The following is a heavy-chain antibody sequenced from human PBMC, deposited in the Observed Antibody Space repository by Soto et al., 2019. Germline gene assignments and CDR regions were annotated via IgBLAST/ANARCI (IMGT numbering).Heavy chain of an antibody. CDR2: IWYDGSNK. V-gene: IGHV3-33*01. CDR1: GFTFSSDG. Sequence: QVQLVESGGGVVQPGRSLKLSCTASGFTFSSDGMHWVRQAPGKGLEWVAVIWYDGSNKYFADSVRGRFTISRDNSKKTLYLQLNSLRAEDTAVYYCARSHRSTWHIINDWGQGTLVTVSS. CDR3: ARSHRSTWHIIND. J-gene: IGHJ4*02.